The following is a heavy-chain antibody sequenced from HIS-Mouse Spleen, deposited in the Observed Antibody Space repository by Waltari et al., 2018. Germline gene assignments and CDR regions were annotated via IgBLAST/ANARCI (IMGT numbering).Heavy chain of an antibody. D-gene: IGHD3-3*01. CDR2: IYTSGST. J-gene: IGHJ3*02. Sequence: QVQLQESGPGLVKPSETLSLTCTVSGGSISSYYWSWIRQPARKGLEWIGRIYTSGSTNYNPSLKSRVTMSVDTSKNQFSLKLSSVTAADTAVYYCARDFHDFWSGYYGGDKKHDAFDIWGQGTMVTVPS. V-gene: IGHV4-4*07. CDR3: ARDFHDFWSGYYGGDKKHDAFDI. CDR1: GGSISSYY.